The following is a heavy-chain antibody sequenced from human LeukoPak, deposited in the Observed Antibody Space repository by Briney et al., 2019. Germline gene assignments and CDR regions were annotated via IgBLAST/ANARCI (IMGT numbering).Heavy chain of an antibody. CDR2: ISYDGSNK. D-gene: IGHD3-10*01. J-gene: IGHJ4*02. Sequence: GGSLILSCAASGFAFSSYAMHWVRQAPGKGLEWVAVISYDGSNKYYADSVKGRFTISRDNSKNTLYLQMNSLRAEDTAVYYCARAMVRGVMYGGFDYWGQGTLVTVSS. CDR1: GFAFSSYA. CDR3: ARAMVRGVMYGGFDY. V-gene: IGHV3-30*04.